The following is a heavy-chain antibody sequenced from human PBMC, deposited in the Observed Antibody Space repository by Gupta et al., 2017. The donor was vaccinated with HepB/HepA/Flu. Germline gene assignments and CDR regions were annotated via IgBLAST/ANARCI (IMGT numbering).Heavy chain of an antibody. J-gene: IGHJ4*02. CDR3: ARDAGYYDSSGYYYERATIDY. Sequence: EVQLVESGGGLVQPGGSLRLSCAASGLTFSSYSMNWVRQAPGKGLEWVSYISSSSSTIYYADSVKGRLTISRDNAKNSLYLQMNSLRDEDTAVYYCARDAGYYDSSGYYYERATIDYWGQGTLVTVSS. D-gene: IGHD3-22*01. V-gene: IGHV3-48*02. CDR1: GLTFSSYS. CDR2: ISSSSSTI.